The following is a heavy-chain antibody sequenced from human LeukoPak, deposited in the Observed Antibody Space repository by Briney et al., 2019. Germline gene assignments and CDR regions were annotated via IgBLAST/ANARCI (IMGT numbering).Heavy chain of an antibody. CDR3: TTKHGFQEGIDY. J-gene: IGHJ4*02. CDR1: GLTFSDAW. V-gene: IGHV3-15*01. Sequence: GGSLRLSCAGSGLTFSDAWMTWVRQAPGKGLEWVGHIKSKTEGATTEYTTPVKGRFTISRDDSKNTLYLQMNSLKTEDTALYYCTTKHGFQEGIDYWGQGTLVTVSS. D-gene: IGHD6-13*01. CDR2: IKSKTEGATT.